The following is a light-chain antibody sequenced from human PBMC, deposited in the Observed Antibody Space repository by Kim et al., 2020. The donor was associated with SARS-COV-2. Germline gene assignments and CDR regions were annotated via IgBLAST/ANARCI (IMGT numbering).Light chain of an antibody. CDR3: QVWDSSSDHPV. CDR2: YDS. J-gene: IGLJ2*01. CDR1: NNGSKS. Sequence: PGKPARMTGGGNNNGSKSVHWYQQKPGQAPVLVIYYDSDRPSGIPERFSGSNSGNTATLTISRVEAGDEADYYCQVWDSSSDHPVFGGGTQLTVL. V-gene: IGLV3-21*04.